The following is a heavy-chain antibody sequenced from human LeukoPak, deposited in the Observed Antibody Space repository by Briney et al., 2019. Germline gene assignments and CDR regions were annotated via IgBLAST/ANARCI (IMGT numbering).Heavy chain of an antibody. V-gene: IGHV4-59*01. CDR2: IYYSGST. Sequence: SETLSLTCTVSGGSISSYYWSWIRQPTGKGLEWIGYIYYSGSTNYNPSLKSRVTISVDTSKNQFSLKLSSVTAADTAVYYCARWQHRDWFDPWGQGTLVTVSS. J-gene: IGHJ5*02. D-gene: IGHD6-13*01. CDR3: ARWQHRDWFDP. CDR1: GGSISSYY.